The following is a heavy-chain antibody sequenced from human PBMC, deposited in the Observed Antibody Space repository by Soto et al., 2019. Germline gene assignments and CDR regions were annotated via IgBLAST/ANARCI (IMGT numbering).Heavy chain of an antibody. CDR1: GYTFTSYD. CDR2: MNPNTGNS. D-gene: IGHD1-1*01. CDR3: ARRAETNGWNGFGADKYYFDF. V-gene: IGHV1-8*01. J-gene: IGHJ4*02. Sequence: VASVKVSCKASGYTFTSYDIYWVRQATGQGLEWMGWMNPNTGNSGYAQKFQGRVTVTSDTSISTVHMELSSLRSEDTAVYYCARRAETNGWNGFGADKYYFDFWGQGTLVT.